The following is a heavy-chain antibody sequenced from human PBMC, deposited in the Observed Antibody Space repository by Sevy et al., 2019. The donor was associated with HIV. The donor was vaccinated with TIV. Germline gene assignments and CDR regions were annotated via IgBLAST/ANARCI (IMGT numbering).Heavy chain of an antibody. Sequence: GGSLRLSCAASGFTFSKYSMIWVRQPPGKGLEWVSTLSFGCGEINYADSVKGRFTIPRDNSKSSVYLQMNNLRPEDTAVYYCAREGCTKPHDYWGQGTLVTVSS. J-gene: IGHJ4*02. D-gene: IGHD2-8*01. CDR3: AREGCTKPHDY. CDR2: LSFGCGEI. V-gene: IGHV3-23*01. CDR1: GFTFSKYS.